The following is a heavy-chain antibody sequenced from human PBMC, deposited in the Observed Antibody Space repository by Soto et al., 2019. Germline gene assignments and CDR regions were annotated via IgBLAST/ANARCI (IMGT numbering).Heavy chain of an antibody. J-gene: IGHJ6*02. Sequence: GASVKVSCKASGGTFSSYAISWVRQAPGQGLEWMGGIIPIFGTANYAQKFQGRVTITADESTSTAYMELSSLRSEDTAVYYCASFPQVLRYFDWSRRYYGIDVWGQGTTVTVSS. CDR2: IIPIFGTA. V-gene: IGHV1-69*13. D-gene: IGHD3-9*01. CDR3: ASFPQVLRYFDWSRRYYGIDV. CDR1: GGTFSSYA.